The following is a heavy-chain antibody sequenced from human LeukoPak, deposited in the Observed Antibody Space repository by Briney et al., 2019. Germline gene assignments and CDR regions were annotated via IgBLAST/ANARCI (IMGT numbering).Heavy chain of an antibody. CDR1: GFTFSSYS. CDR3: ARVSTTDRRDNWFDP. CDR2: ISSSSSYI. V-gene: IGHV3-21*01. Sequence: GGSLRLSCAASGFTFSSYSMNWVRQAPGKGLEWVSSISSSSSYIYYADSVKGRFTISRDNAKTSLYLQMNSLRAEDTAVYYCARVSTTDRRDNWFDPWGQGTLVTVSS. J-gene: IGHJ5*02. D-gene: IGHD1-1*01.